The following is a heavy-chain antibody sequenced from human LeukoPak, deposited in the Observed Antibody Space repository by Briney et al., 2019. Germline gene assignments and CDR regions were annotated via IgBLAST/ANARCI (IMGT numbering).Heavy chain of an antibody. CDR1: GYTFISYD. CDR2: MNPNSGNT. D-gene: IGHD3-3*01. V-gene: IGHV1-8*01. Sequence: ASVKVSCKASGYTFISYDINWVRQATGQGLEWMGWMNPNSGNTGYAQKFQGRVTMTRNTSISTAYMELSSLRSEDTAVYYCARGQSSSYDFWSGLYSYYYYGMDVWGQGTTVTVSS. CDR3: ARGQSSSYDFWSGLYSYYYYGMDV. J-gene: IGHJ6*02.